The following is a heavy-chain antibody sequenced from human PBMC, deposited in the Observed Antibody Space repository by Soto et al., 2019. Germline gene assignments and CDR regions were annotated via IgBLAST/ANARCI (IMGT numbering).Heavy chain of an antibody. CDR3: TRDNSMVRGVIITRSSGWPSDY. D-gene: IGHD3-10*01. J-gene: IGHJ4*02. Sequence: PSQTLSLTCAISGDSVSSNNAAWNWIRQSPSRGLEWLGRTYYRSKWYNDYAVSVKGRITINPDTSKNQFSLQLNSVTPEDTAVYYCTRDNSMVRGVIITRSSGWPSDYWGQGTLVTVSS. CDR2: TYYRSKWYN. V-gene: IGHV6-1*01. CDR1: GDSVSSNNAA.